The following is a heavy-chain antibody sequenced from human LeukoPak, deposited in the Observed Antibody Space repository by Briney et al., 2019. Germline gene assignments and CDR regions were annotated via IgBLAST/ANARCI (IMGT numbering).Heavy chain of an antibody. V-gene: IGHV4-39*01. CDR2: IYYSGST. CDR3: ASRYDSSGYYGY. D-gene: IGHD3-22*01. CDR1: GGSISSSSYY. Sequence: SETLSLTCTVSGGSISSSSYYWGWIRQPPGKGLEWIGSIYYSGSTYYNPSLKSRVTISVDTPKNQFSLKLSSVTAADTAVYYCASRYDSSGYYGYWGQGTLVTVSS. J-gene: IGHJ4*02.